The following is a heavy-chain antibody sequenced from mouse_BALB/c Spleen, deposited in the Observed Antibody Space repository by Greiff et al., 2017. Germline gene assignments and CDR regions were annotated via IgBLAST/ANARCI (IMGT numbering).Heavy chain of an antibody. J-gene: IGHJ4*01. Sequence: EVKLMESGGGLVQPGGSRKLSCAASGFTFSSFGMHWVRQAPEKGLEWVAYISSGSSTIYYADTVKGRFTISRDNPKNTLFLQMTSLRSEDTAMYYCARITTVASGAMDYWGQGTSVTVSS. V-gene: IGHV5-17*02. CDR3: ARITTVASGAMDY. D-gene: IGHD1-1*01. CDR1: GFTFSSFG. CDR2: ISSGSSTI.